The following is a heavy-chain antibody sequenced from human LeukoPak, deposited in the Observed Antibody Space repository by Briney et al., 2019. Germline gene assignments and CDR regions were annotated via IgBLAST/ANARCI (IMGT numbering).Heavy chain of an antibody. V-gene: IGHV3-30*02. Sequence: GGSLRLSCAASGFTFSSYSMNWVRQAPGKGLERVAFIRYDGSNKYYADSVKGRFTISRDNSKNTLYLQMNSLRAEDTAVYYCAKDSLLWFGELSHNWFDPWGQGTLVTVSS. D-gene: IGHD3-10*01. CDR1: GFTFSSYS. CDR2: IRYDGSNK. J-gene: IGHJ5*02. CDR3: AKDSLLWFGELSHNWFDP.